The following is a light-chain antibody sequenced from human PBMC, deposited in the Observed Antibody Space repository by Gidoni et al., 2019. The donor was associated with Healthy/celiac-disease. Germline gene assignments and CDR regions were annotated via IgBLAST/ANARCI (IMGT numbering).Light chain of an antibody. CDR3: QQYGSSPMYT. J-gene: IGKJ2*01. V-gene: IGKV3-20*01. Sequence: EIVLTPSPGTLSLSPGERASLSCRASQSVSSSYFAWYQQKPGQAPRLLIYGASSRATGIPDRFSGSGSGTDFTLTISRLEPEDFAVYYCQQYGSSPMYTFGQGTKLEIK. CDR1: QSVSSSY. CDR2: GAS.